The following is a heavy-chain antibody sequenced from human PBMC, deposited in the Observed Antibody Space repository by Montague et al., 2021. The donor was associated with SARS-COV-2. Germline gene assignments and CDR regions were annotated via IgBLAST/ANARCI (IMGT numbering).Heavy chain of an antibody. CDR2: ISGSGDKT. CDR1: GFTFSTYA. CDR3: AKDLFCSGGDCYFYGMDL. Sequence: SRRLSCAASGFTFSTYAMSWVRRAPGKGLEWVSAISGSGDKTYYADSVKGRFTISRDNSKNTVSLQMNSLRVEDTAVYYCAKDLFCSGGDCYFYGMDLWGQGTTVTVSS. V-gene: IGHV3-23*01. D-gene: IGHD2-15*01. J-gene: IGHJ6*02.